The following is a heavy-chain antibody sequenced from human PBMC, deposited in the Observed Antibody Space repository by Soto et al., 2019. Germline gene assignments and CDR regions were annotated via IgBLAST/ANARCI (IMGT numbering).Heavy chain of an antibody. V-gene: IGHV4-31*03. J-gene: IGHJ4*02. CDR3: GRDTSTLAGPLGY. Sequence: QVQLQESGPGLVKPSQTLSLTCTVSGGSISSGGYYWSWIRQHPGKGLEWIGYIYYSGSTFHNPSLRSRVTISVDTSKNQFSLKLTSVTAADTAVYYCGRDTSTLAGPLGYWGQGTLVTVSS. CDR2: IYYSGST. D-gene: IGHD6-19*01. CDR1: GGSISSGGYY.